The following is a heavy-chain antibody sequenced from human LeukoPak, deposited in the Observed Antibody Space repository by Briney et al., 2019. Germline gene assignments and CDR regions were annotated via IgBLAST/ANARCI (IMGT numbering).Heavy chain of an antibody. V-gene: IGHV3-23*01. J-gene: IGHJ4*02. CDR3: AKDRDCSGGSCYSDY. CDR1: GFTISSYA. Sequence: GANLRRYCAASGFTISSYAMSWVRQAPGNGLEWCSAISGSGGSTYYADPVKGRFTISRDNSKNTLYLQMNSLRAEDTAVYYCAKDRDCSGGSCYSDYWGQGTLVTVSS. D-gene: IGHD2-15*01. CDR2: ISGSGGST.